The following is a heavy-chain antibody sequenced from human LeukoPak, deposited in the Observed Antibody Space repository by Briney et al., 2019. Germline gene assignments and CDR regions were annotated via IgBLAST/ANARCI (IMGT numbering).Heavy chain of an antibody. D-gene: IGHD4-23*01. Sequence: PGGSLRLSCAASGFTFSSYGMHWVRQAPGKGLKWVAVISYDGSNKYYADSVKGRFTISRDNSKNTLYLQMNSLRAEDTAVYYCAKGTDYGGNSVAYWGQGTLVTVSS. CDR3: AKGTDYGGNSVAY. CDR1: GFTFSSYG. V-gene: IGHV3-30*18. J-gene: IGHJ4*02. CDR2: ISYDGSNK.